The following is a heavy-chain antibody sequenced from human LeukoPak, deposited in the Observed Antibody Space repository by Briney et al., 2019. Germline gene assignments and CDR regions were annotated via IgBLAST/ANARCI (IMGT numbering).Heavy chain of an antibody. V-gene: IGHV4-34*01. CDR3: ARFSPYGARITIFGVVKGFDY. CDR1: GGSFSGYY. CDR2: INHSGST. J-gene: IGHJ4*02. D-gene: IGHD3-3*01. Sequence: PSETLSLTCAVYGGSFSGYYWSWIRQPPGKGLEWIGEINHSGSTNYNPSLKSRVTISVDTSKNQFSLKLSSVTAADTAVYYCARFSPYGARITIFGVVKGFDYWGQGTLVTVSS.